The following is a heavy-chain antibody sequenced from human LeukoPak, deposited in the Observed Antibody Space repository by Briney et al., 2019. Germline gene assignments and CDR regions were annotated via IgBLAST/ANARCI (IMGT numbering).Heavy chain of an antibody. CDR1: GYTFSTFA. CDR2: INTNTGIP. D-gene: IGHD2-2*01. V-gene: IGHV7-4-1*02. Sequence: ASVKVSCKTSGYTFSTFAMNWVRQAPGQGLEWMGWINTNTGIPKYAQGFTRRFVFSLDMSASTAYLQISSLKAEDTAVYFCARGGYCSSQRCQWFDPWGQGTLDTVSS. J-gene: IGHJ5*02. CDR3: ARGGYCSSQRCQWFDP.